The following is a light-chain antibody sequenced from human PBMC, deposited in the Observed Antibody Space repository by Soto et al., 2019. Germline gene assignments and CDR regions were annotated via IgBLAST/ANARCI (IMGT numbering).Light chain of an antibody. V-gene: IGKV3D-15*01. Sequence: LTHSPFTLSLSPGERATLSCRASQSFRGLLAWYQQKPGQAPRLLIYGASNRATGIPDRFSGSGSGTDFTLTISSLQSEDFAVYYCQQYNNWWTFGQGTKVDIK. CDR3: QQYNNWWT. CDR2: GAS. J-gene: IGKJ1*01. CDR1: QSFRGL.